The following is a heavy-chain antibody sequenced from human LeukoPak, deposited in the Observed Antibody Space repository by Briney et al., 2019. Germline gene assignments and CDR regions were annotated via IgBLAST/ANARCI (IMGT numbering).Heavy chain of an antibody. V-gene: IGHV3-30*02. Sequence: GGSLRLSCAASGFTFSSYGMHWVRQAPGKGLEWVAFIRYDGSNKYYADSVKGRFTISRDNSKNTLYLQMNSLRAEDTAVYYCAKDQDRGIAVAGDWYFDLWGRGTLVTVSS. CDR3: AKDQDRGIAVAGDWYFDL. J-gene: IGHJ2*01. CDR1: GFTFSSYG. CDR2: IRYDGSNK. D-gene: IGHD6-19*01.